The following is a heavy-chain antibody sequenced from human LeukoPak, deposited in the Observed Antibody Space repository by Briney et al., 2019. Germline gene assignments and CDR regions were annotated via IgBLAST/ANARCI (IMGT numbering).Heavy chain of an antibody. V-gene: IGHV3-7*01. J-gene: IGHJ4*02. CDR2: IKQDGSEK. D-gene: IGHD3-10*01. Sequence: ETLSLTCTVSGGSISSRPYYWGRVRQPPGKGLEWVANIKQDGSEKYYVDSVKGRFTISRDNAKNSLYLQMNSLRAEDTAVYYCARDPMVRGVGFDYWGQGTLVTVSS. CDR3: ARDPMVRGVGFDY. CDR1: GGSISSRPYY.